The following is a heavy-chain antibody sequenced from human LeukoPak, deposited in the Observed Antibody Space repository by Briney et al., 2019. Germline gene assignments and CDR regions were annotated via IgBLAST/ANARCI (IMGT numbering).Heavy chain of an antibody. CDR2: IKQDGSEK. J-gene: IGHJ3*02. D-gene: IGHD3-3*01. CDR1: GFTFSSYW. Sequence: QTGGSLRLSCAASGFTFSSYWMSWVRQAPGKGLEWVANIKQDGSEKYYVDSVKGRFTISRDNAKNSLYLQMNSLRAEDTAVYYCARGALYYDFWSADIWGQGTMVTVSS. CDR3: ARGALYYDFWSADI. V-gene: IGHV3-7*01.